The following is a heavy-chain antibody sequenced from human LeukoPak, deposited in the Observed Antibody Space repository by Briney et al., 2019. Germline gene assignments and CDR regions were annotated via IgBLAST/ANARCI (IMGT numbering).Heavy chain of an antibody. CDR2: ISHSGST. J-gene: IGHJ3*02. D-gene: IGHD2-15*01. Sequence: SETLSLTCTVSGGSISSGGYYWSWIRQPPGKGLEWIGYISHSGSTYYNPSLKSRVTISVDRSKNQFSLKLSSVTAADTAVYYCASPTPIVVVVAATRHAFDIWGQGTMVTVSS. V-gene: IGHV4-30-2*01. CDR3: ASPTPIVVVVAATRHAFDI. CDR1: GGSISSGGYY.